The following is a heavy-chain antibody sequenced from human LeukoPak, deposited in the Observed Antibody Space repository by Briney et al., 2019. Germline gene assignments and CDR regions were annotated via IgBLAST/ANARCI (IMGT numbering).Heavy chain of an antibody. V-gene: IGHV4-59*11. CDR3: ARDGYYGSGSYL. CDR1: GASMNTHY. CDR2: IYYSGST. Sequence: PSETLSLTCAVSGASMNTHYWSWIRQPPGKGLEWIGYIYYSGSTNYNPSLKSRVTISVDTSKNQFSLKLSSVTAADTAVYYCARDGYYGSGSYLWGQGTLVTVSS. J-gene: IGHJ4*02. D-gene: IGHD3-10*01.